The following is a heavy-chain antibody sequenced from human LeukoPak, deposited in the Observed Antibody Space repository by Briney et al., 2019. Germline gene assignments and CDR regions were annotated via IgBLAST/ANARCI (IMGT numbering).Heavy chain of an antibody. Sequence: GASVKVSCKASGYTFTGYYMHWVRQAPGQGLEWMGIINPSGGSTSYAQKFQGRVTMTRDTSTSTVYMELSSLRSEDTAVYYCARGARSENYYYYGMDVWGQGTTVTVSS. CDR1: GYTFTGYY. V-gene: IGHV1-46*01. CDR2: INPSGGST. J-gene: IGHJ6*02. D-gene: IGHD6-6*01. CDR3: ARGARSENYYYYGMDV.